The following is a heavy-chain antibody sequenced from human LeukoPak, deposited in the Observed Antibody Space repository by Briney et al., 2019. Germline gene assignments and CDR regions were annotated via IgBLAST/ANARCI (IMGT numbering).Heavy chain of an antibody. CDR3: TRGFRDFDSSANYQPFDY. CDR2: ISGASAFI. CDR1: GFSFSSYN. D-gene: IGHD3-22*01. Sequence: YPGGSLRLSCAASGFSFSSYNMNWVRQAPGKGLEWVSSISGASAFIHYGDSMKGRFIISRDNAENSLYLQMHSLRAEDTAVYYCTRGFRDFDSSANYQPFDYWGQGALVTVSS. J-gene: IGHJ4*02. V-gene: IGHV3-21*01.